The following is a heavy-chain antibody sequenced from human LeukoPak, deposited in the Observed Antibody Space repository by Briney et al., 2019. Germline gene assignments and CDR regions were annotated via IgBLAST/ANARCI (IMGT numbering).Heavy chain of an antibody. CDR3: ARAEYYDFWSGRGMDV. D-gene: IGHD3-3*01. CDR1: GGSFSGYY. CDR2: INHSGST. V-gene: IGHV4-34*01. J-gene: IGHJ6*04. Sequence: SETLSLTCAVYGGSFSGYYWSWIRQPPGKGLEWIGVINHSGSTNYNPSLKSRVTISVDTSKNQFSLKLSSVTAADTAVYYCARAEYYDFWSGRGMDVWGKGTTVTVSS.